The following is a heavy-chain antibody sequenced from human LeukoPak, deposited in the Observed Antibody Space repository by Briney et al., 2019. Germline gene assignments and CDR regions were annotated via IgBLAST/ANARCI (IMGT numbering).Heavy chain of an antibody. D-gene: IGHD1-1*01. Sequence: SETLSLTCTVSGGSISSYYWSWIRQPPGKGLEGIGYIYYSGSTNYNPSLKSRVTISVDTSKNQFSLKLSSVTAADTAVYYCARNEDAALWFDPWGQGTLVTVSS. J-gene: IGHJ5*02. CDR1: GGSISSYY. CDR3: ARNEDAALWFDP. CDR2: IYYSGST. V-gene: IGHV4-59*01.